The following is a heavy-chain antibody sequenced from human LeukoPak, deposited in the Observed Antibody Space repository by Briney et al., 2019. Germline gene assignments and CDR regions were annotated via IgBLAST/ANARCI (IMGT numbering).Heavy chain of an antibody. CDR3: ARDHDRYGDY. D-gene: IGHD1-1*01. CDR1: GYTFTGYY. CDR2: INPNSGGT. Sequence: ASVKVSCKTSGYTFTGYYMHWVRQAPGQGLEWMGWINPNSGGTNYAQRFQGRVTMTRDTSISTAYMELSRLTSDDTAVYYCARDHDRYGDYWGQGTLVTVSS. V-gene: IGHV1-2*02. J-gene: IGHJ4*02.